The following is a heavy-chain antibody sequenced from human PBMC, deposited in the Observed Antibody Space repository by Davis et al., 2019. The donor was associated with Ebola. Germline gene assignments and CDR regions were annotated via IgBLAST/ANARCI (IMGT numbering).Heavy chain of an antibody. J-gene: IGHJ4*02. Sequence: PGGSLRLSCAAASGFAFSIHWMTWVRQAPGKGLEWVANIRQDGGETYYADSVKGRFAISRDNAKNSLYLQMNSLRAEDTAIYYCARETPISSRSDWWGQGTLVTVSS. D-gene: IGHD2-2*01. CDR2: IRQDGGET. V-gene: IGHV3-7*03. CDR3: ARETPISSRSDW. CDR1: GFAFSIHW.